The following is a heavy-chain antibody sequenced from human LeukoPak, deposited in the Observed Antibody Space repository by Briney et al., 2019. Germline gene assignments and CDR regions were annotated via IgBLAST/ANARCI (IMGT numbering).Heavy chain of an antibody. Sequence: PGGSLRLSCAASGFTFSDYGMHWVRQAPGKGLEWVGGIWQDGSSNYYADSVRGRFTISKDNSRNTLHLNMDGMTVDDTAEYYVVGDSVYSADAWGQGTLVTVSS. CDR2: IWQDGSSN. D-gene: IGHD5/OR15-5a*01. CDR3: VGDSVYSADA. J-gene: IGHJ5*02. V-gene: IGHV3-33*01. CDR1: GFTFSDYG.